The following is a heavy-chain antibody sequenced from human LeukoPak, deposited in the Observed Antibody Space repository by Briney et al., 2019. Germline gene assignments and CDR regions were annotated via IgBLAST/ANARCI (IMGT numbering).Heavy chain of an antibody. V-gene: IGHV1-2*02. CDR1: GYTFTGYY. J-gene: IGHJ5*02. D-gene: IGHD2-21*01. CDR3: ARGECGGDCYSSWFDP. Sequence: ASVKVSCKASGYTFTGYYMHWVRQAPGQGLEWMGWINPNSGGTNYAQKFQGRVTMTRDTSISTAYMELSRLRSDDTAVYYCARGECGGDCYSSWFDPWGQGTLVTVSS. CDR2: INPNSGGT.